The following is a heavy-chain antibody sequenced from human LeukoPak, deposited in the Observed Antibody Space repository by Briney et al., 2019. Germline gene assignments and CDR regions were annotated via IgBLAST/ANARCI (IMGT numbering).Heavy chain of an antibody. CDR3: ARQFSRVGAGY. Sequence: SETLSLTCTVSGGSISSYYWGWIRQPPGKGLEWIGSIYYSGGTYYNPSLKSRVTISVDTSKNQFSLKLSSVTGADTAVYYCARQFSRVGAGYWGQGTLVTVSS. V-gene: IGHV4-39*01. J-gene: IGHJ4*02. CDR2: IYYSGGT. D-gene: IGHD1-26*01. CDR1: GGSISSYY.